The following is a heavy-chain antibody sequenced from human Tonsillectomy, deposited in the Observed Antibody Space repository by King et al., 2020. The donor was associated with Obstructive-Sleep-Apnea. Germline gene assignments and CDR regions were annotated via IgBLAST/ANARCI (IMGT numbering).Heavy chain of an antibody. CDR3: ARADIVAGTGFDY. V-gene: IGHV3-48*04. D-gene: IGHD6-19*01. CDR1: GFTFSRYS. Sequence: VQLVESGGGLVQPGGSLRISCEASGFTFSRYSMNWVRQAPGKGLEWISFITSSSSTVDHADSVKGRFTISRDNAKNSVYLQMNSLAAEDTAVYYCARADIVAGTGFDYWGQGTLVTVSS. J-gene: IGHJ4*02. CDR2: ITSSSSTV.